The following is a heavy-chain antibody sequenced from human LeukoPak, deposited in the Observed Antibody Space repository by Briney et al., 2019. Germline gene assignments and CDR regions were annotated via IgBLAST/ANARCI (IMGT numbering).Heavy chain of an antibody. V-gene: IGHV4-59*01. Sequence: SETLSLTCTVSGGSISSYYWSWIRQPPGKGLEWIGYIYYSGSTNYNPSLKSRVTISVDTSKNQFSLNLKSVTPEDTAVYYCARNLIPEQLVMNFWGQGTLVTVSS. CDR3: ARNLIPEQLVMNF. CDR2: IYYSGST. D-gene: IGHD6-13*01. CDR1: GGSISSYY. J-gene: IGHJ4*02.